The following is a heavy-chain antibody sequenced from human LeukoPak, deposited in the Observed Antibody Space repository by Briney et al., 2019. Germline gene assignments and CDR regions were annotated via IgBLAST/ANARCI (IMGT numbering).Heavy chain of an antibody. CDR3: ARDRNFVKRWLQLPEFDY. CDR2: IKQDGSEK. Sequence: GGSLRLSCAASGFTFSSYWMSWVRQAPGKGLEWVANIKQDGSEKYYVDSVKGRFTISRDNARNSLYLQMNSLRAEDTAVYYCARDRNFVKRWLQLPEFDYWGQGTLVTVSS. V-gene: IGHV3-7*01. D-gene: IGHD5-24*01. J-gene: IGHJ4*02. CDR1: GFTFSSYW.